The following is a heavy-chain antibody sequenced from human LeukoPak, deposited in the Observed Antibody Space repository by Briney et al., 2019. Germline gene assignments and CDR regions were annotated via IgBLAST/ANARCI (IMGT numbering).Heavy chain of an antibody. CDR3: ARDLGYCSDGTCPLGY. J-gene: IGHJ4*02. CDR1: RFSFSTYG. D-gene: IGHD2-15*01. Sequence: GGSLRLSCAVSRFSFSTYGMHGLRQAPGKGLEWVAVIWYDGSSEDYADSVKGRFSISRDNSKDTLYLQMNSLRDEDTSVYYCARDLGYCSDGTCPLGYWGQGTLVTVSS. CDR2: IWYDGSSE. V-gene: IGHV3-33*01.